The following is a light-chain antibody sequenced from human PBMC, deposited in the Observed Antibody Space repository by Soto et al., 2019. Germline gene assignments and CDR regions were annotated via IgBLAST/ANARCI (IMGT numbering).Light chain of an antibody. CDR3: SSYAVSLYV. J-gene: IGLJ1*01. CDR2: EVS. CDR1: SSDVGGYNY. V-gene: IGLV2-8*01. Sequence: QSVLSQPPSASGSPGQSVTISCTGTSSDVGGYNYVSWYQQHPGKAPKLMIYEVSKRPSGVPDRFSASKSGNTASLTVSGLQAEFEANYYCSSYAVSLYVFGTGTKVTVL.